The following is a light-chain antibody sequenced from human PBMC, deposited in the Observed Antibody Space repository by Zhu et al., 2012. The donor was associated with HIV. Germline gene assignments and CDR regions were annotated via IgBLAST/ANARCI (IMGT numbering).Light chain of an antibody. V-gene: IGKV3-20*01. CDR1: QSINSTY. CDR2: GTS. Sequence: EVVLTQSPGTLSLSPGERATLSCRASQSINSTYLAWYQQRSGQAPRLLIYGTSGRAPGIPDRFTGSGSGTDFTLTINRLEPEDFAVYYCHRYGSWYTLGQGTKLEIK. CDR3: HRYGSWYT. J-gene: IGKJ2*01.